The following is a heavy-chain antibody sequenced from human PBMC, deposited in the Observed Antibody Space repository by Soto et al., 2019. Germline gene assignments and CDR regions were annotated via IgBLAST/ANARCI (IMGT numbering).Heavy chain of an antibody. V-gene: IGHV1-8*01. CDR1: GYTFTSYE. J-gene: IGHJ4*02. Sequence: QVQLVQSGAEVKKPGTSVKVSCKASGYTFTSYEVNWVRQATGQGLEWMGWMNPNSGNTGYAQKFQGRVTMTRNTSISTAYMELSSLRSEDTAVYYCARVGKSSGWSVVDYWGQGTLVTVSS. D-gene: IGHD6-19*01. CDR3: ARVGKSSGWSVVDY. CDR2: MNPNSGNT.